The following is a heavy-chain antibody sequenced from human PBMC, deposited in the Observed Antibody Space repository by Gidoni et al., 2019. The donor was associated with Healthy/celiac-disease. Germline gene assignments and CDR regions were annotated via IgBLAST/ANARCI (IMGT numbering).Heavy chain of an antibody. J-gene: IGHJ4*02. CDR2: IYYSGST. D-gene: IGHD6-19*01. CDR3: ARHPYSSGWYGDFDY. V-gene: IGHV4-39*01. CDR1: GGSISSSRYY. Sequence: QLQLQESGPGLVKPSETLSLTCTVPGGSISSSRYYWGWIRQPPGKGLEWIGSIYYSGSTYYNPSLKSRVTISVDTSKNQFSLKLSSVTAADTAVYYCARHPYSSGWYGDFDYWGQGTLVTVSS.